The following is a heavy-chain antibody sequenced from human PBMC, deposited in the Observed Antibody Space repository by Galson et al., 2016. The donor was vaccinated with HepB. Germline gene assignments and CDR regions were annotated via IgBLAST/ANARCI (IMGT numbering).Heavy chain of an antibody. D-gene: IGHD1-1*01. CDR2: ISWDGTNI. V-gene: IGHV3-9*01. CDR3: AKERLVRRIFDP. Sequence: SLRLSCAASGFKLSHYAMHWVRQGPDKGLEWVAGISWDGTNIAYADSVKGRFTISRDNSNNTLYLQMNGLRAEDTAVYYCAKERLVRRIFDPWGQGALVTVSS. CDR1: GFKLSHYA. J-gene: IGHJ5*02.